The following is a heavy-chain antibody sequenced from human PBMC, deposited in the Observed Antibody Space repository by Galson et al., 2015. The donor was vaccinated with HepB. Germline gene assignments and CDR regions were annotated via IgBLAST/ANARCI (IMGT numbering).Heavy chain of an antibody. CDR2: INSDGSST. CDR3: AREGYDFWSGYETYYFDY. J-gene: IGHJ4*02. Sequence: SLRLSCAASGFTFSSYWMHWVRQAPGKGLVWVSRINSDGSSTSYADSVMGRFTISRDNAKNTLYLQMNSLRAEDTAVYYCAREGYDFWSGYETYYFDYWGQGTLVTVSS. CDR1: GFTFSSYW. D-gene: IGHD3-3*01. V-gene: IGHV3-74*01.